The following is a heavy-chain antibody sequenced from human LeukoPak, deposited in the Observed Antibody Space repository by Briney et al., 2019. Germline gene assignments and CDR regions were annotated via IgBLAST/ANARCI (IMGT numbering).Heavy chain of an antibody. J-gene: IGHJ6*03. D-gene: IGHD2-15*01. CDR3: ARETVVAATPYYYYYYMDV. Sequence: GGSLRLSCAASGFTFSDYYMSWIRQAPGKGLEWVSYISSSGSTIYYADSVKGRFTISRDNAKNSLYLQMNSLRAEDTAVYYCARETVVAATPYYYYYYMDVRGKGTTVTVSS. CDR2: ISSSGSTI. V-gene: IGHV3-11*04. CDR1: GFTFSDYY.